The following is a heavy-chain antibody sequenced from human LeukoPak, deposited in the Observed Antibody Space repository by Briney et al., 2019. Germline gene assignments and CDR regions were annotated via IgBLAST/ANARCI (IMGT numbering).Heavy chain of an antibody. V-gene: IGHV1-69*06. CDR3: ARVLSSGYYGSFDWFDP. Sequence: ASVKVSCKACGYTFTSYAISWVRQAPGQGLEWMGGIIPIFGTANYAQKFQGRVTITADKSTSTAYMELSSLRSEDTAVYYCARVLSSGYYGSFDWFDPWGQGTLVTVSS. CDR1: GYTFTSYA. CDR2: IIPIFGTA. J-gene: IGHJ5*02. D-gene: IGHD3-22*01.